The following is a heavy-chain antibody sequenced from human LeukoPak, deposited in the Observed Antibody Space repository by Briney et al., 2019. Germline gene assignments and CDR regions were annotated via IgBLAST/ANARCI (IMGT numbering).Heavy chain of an antibody. Sequence: GGSLRLSCAASGITFDDYTMHWVRQAPGKGLGWVSLISWDGGSTYYADSVKGRFTISRDNSQNSLYLQMNSLRTGETALYYCAKDKSQGFDYWGQGTLVTVSS. CDR2: ISWDGGST. V-gene: IGHV3-43*01. CDR3: AKDKSQGFDY. J-gene: IGHJ4*02. CDR1: GITFDDYT.